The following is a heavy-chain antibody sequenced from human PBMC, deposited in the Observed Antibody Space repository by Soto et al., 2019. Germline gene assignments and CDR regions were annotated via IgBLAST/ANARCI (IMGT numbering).Heavy chain of an antibody. CDR1: GYTFTGYY. D-gene: IGHD3-22*01. Sequence: QVQLVQSGAEVKKPGASVKVSCKASGYTFTGYYMHWVRQAPGQGLECMGWINPNSGGTNYAQKYQGWVTMTRDTYISTAYMELSRLRSDDTAVYYCARSERADYYDRSGCYGAFDYWGQGTLVTVSS. CDR2: INPNSGGT. V-gene: IGHV1-2*04. CDR3: ARSERADYYDRSGCYGAFDY. J-gene: IGHJ4*02.